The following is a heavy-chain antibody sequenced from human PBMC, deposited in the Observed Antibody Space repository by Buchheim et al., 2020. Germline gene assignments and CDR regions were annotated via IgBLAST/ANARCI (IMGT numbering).Heavy chain of an antibody. CDR1: GFTFSSYW. CDR2: IKQDGSEK. J-gene: IGHJ4*02. Sequence: EVQLVESGGGLVQPGGSLRLSCAASGFTFSSYWMSWVRQAPGKGLEWVANIKQDGSEKYYVDSVNGRFTISRDNAKNSLYLQMNSLRAEDTAVYYCAREYDYIWGSYRDFDYWGQGTL. D-gene: IGHD3-16*02. V-gene: IGHV3-7*01. CDR3: AREYDYIWGSYRDFDY.